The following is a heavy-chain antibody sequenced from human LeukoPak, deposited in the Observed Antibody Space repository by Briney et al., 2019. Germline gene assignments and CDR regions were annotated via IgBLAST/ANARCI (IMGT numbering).Heavy chain of an antibody. CDR2: TYYSGST. V-gene: IGHV4-59*08. Sequence: PSETLSLTCSVSGGSIITYYWSWVRQPPGKGLEWIGYTYYSGSTNYNPSLKSRVTISLDTSKNQFSLKLSSVTAADSAVYYCSRHTPSYYDYFDYRGQGTLVTVSS. CDR3: SRHTPSYYDYFDY. D-gene: IGHD3-16*01. CDR1: GGSIITYY. J-gene: IGHJ4*02.